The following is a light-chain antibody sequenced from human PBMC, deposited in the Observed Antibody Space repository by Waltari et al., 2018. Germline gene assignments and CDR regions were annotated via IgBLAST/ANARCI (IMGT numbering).Light chain of an antibody. CDR3: CSYAGTYTPL. CDR2: DVT. J-gene: IGLJ2*01. Sequence: QSALTQPRSVSGSPGQSVPFSCPGTSSDVGGYNYVSWYQQYPGTAPKLIIYDVTKRPSGVPDRFSGSKSGNTASLTISGLQAEDEADYYCCSYAGTYTPLFGGGTKLTVL. CDR1: SSDVGGYNY. V-gene: IGLV2-11*01.